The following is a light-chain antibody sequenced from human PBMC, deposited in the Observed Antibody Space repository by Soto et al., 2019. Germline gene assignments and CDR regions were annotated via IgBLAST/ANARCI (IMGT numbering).Light chain of an antibody. Sequence: IRMTQSPSSFSASTGDRVTITCRASQGISSYLAWYQQKPGKAPKLLIYAASTLQSGVPSRFSGSGSGTDFTLTISCLQSEDFATYYCQQYYSYPFTFGPGTKVDIK. CDR2: AAS. CDR1: QGISSY. V-gene: IGKV1-8*01. J-gene: IGKJ3*01. CDR3: QQYYSYPFT.